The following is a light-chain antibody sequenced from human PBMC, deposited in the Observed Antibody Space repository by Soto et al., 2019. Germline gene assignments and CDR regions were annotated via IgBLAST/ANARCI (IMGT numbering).Light chain of an antibody. CDR1: QDTRRN. CDR3: QQLNDYPHT. V-gene: IGKV1-9*01. CDR2: AAS. J-gene: IGKJ2*01. Sequence: DIQLTQSPSFLSASVGDRVTISCRASQDTRRNLAWYQQETGRAPRLLIYAASIVQSWVPSRFSGSGSGTEFTLPVSGLQPEDFATYYCQQLNDYPHTFGQGTKVEIK.